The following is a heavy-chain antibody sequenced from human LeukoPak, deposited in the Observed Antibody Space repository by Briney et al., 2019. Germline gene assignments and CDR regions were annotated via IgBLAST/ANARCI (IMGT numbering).Heavy chain of an antibody. Sequence: HPGGSLRLSCAASGFTFSSYAMSWVRQAPGRGLEWDSAISGSGGSTYYADSVKGRFTISRDNSKNTLYLQMNSLRAEDTAAYYCAKAKRWELLYYFDYWGQGTLVTVSS. V-gene: IGHV3-23*01. J-gene: IGHJ4*02. D-gene: IGHD1-26*01. CDR1: GFTFSSYA. CDR2: ISGSGGST. CDR3: AKAKRWELLYYFDY.